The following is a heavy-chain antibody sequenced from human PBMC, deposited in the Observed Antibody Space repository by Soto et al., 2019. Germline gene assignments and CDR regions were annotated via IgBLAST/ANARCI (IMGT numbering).Heavy chain of an antibody. J-gene: IGHJ5*02. CDR2: INPNSGGT. CDR1: GYTFTGYY. Sequence: QVQLVQSGAEVKKPGASVKVSCKASGYTFTGYYMHWVRQAPGQGLEWMGWINPNSGGTNYAQKFQGRVTMTRDASMRTGYMGVSRLRSDDAAVYYCAGAYDILTIQQFDPWGQGTLVTVSS. V-gene: IGHV1-2*02. D-gene: IGHD3-9*01. CDR3: AGAYDILTIQQFDP.